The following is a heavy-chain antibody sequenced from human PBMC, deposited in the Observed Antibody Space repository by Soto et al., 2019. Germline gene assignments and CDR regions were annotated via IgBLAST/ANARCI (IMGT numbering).Heavy chain of an antibody. CDR3: ASDADFTIFGVVIISGNY. CDR1: GFTFSSYA. J-gene: IGHJ4*02. Sequence: GGSLRLSCAASGFTFSSYAMSWVRQAPGKGLEWVSAISGSGGSTYYVDSVKGRFTISRDNSKNTLYLQMNSLRAEDTAVYYCASDADFTIFGVVIISGNYWGQGTLVTVSS. V-gene: IGHV3-23*01. D-gene: IGHD3-3*01. CDR2: ISGSGGST.